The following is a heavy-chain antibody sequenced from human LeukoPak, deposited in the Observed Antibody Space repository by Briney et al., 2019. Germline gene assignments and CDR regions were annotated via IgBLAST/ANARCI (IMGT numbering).Heavy chain of an antibody. CDR2: IVGDSSKT. Sequence: HAGGSLRLSCAISGLTFHDYAMTWVRQAPGKGLEWVSTIVGDSSKTYYADSVKGRFTISRDNSNYMLFPHMNNLRAEDTAIYYCAKQPYNYYYLDVWGKGTTVTVSS. J-gene: IGHJ6*03. CDR1: GLTFHDYA. CDR3: AKQPYNYYYLDV. V-gene: IGHV3-23*01. D-gene: IGHD2-21*01.